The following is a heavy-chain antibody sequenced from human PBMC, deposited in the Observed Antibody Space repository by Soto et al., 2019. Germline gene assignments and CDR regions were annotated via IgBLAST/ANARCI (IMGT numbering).Heavy chain of an antibody. CDR3: AKVKYSSGYYDTFDI. V-gene: IGHV3-23*01. D-gene: IGHD6-19*01. J-gene: IGHJ3*02. CDR1: GFSFSNFA. CDR2: ISGSGQTT. Sequence: GSLRLSCAPSGFSFSNFAMSWFRRAPGKGLEWVSGISGSGQTTYYADSVKGRFSISRDNSKNTLYLHMNSLRTEDTALYYCAKVKYSSGYYDTFDIWGRGTMVTVS.